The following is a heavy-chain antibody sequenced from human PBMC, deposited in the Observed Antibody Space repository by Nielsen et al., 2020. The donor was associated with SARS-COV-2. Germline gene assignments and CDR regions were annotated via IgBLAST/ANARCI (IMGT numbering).Heavy chain of an antibody. J-gene: IGHJ4*02. V-gene: IGHV1-69*06. CDR1: GGTFSSYA. Sequence: SVKVSCKASGGTFSSYAISWVRQAPGQGLEWMGGIIPIFGTANYAQKFQGRVTITADKSTSTAYMELSSLRSEDTAVYYCARDLSIAAAGSSFNYWGQGTLVTVSS. CDR3: ARDLSIAAAGSSFNY. D-gene: IGHD6-13*01. CDR2: IIPIFGTA.